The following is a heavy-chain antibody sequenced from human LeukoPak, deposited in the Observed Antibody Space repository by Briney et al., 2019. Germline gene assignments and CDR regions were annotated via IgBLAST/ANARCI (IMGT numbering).Heavy chain of an antibody. Sequence: GGSLRLSCAASGFTFSSYAMHWVRLAPGKGLEWVAVISYDGSNKYYADSVKGRFTISRDNSKNTLYLQMNSLRAEDTAVYYCARDRGRAQLVGHREFDYWGQGTLVTVSS. CDR2: ISYDGSNK. CDR3: ARDRGRAQLVGHREFDY. J-gene: IGHJ4*02. V-gene: IGHV3-30*04. D-gene: IGHD6-6*01. CDR1: GFTFSSYA.